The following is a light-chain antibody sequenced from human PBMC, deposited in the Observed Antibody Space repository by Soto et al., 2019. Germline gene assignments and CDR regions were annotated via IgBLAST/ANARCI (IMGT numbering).Light chain of an antibody. Sequence: EIVLRQSPDTLSLSPGGSATLSCRASQSVRSSYLACYQQTPGQTPRLLIYAASSRATGIPDRFSGSGSGTDFSLTISRLEAEDFAVYYCQQYGSSPRTFGQGTKVDI. CDR3: QQYGSSPRT. J-gene: IGKJ1*01. CDR1: QSVRSSY. CDR2: AAS. V-gene: IGKV3-20*01.